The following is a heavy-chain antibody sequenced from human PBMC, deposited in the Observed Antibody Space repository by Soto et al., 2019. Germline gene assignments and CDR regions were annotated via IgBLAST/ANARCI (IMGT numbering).Heavy chain of an antibody. Sequence: GGSLRLSCAASGFTFSSYWMSWVRQAPGKGLEWVANIKQDGSEKYYVDSVKGRFTISRDNAKNSLYLQMNSLRAEDTAVYYCARDLREQWLVLRHSIDYWGQGTLVTVSS. J-gene: IGHJ4*02. CDR2: IKQDGSEK. CDR1: GFTFSSYW. V-gene: IGHV3-7*05. D-gene: IGHD6-19*01. CDR3: ARDLREQWLVLRHSIDY.